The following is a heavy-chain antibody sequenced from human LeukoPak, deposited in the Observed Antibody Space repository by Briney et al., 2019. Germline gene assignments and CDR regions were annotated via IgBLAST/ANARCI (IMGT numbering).Heavy chain of an antibody. CDR3: AREHGAFDP. CDR2: MNPISHNQ. Sequence: ASVKVSCKASGYTFTSYDINWVRQATGQGLEWMGWMNPISHNQGFAQKFQGRVTMITDTSTSTAYMELRSLRSDDTAVYYCAREHGAFDPWGQGTLVTVSS. D-gene: IGHD2-21*01. V-gene: IGHV1-8*01. CDR1: GYTFTSYD. J-gene: IGHJ5*02.